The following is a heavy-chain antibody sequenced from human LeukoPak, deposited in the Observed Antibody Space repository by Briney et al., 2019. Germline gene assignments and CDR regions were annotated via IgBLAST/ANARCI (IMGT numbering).Heavy chain of an antibody. CDR3: AGGSGYYFDY. CDR2: IYYSGST. Sequence: SGTLSLTCTVSGGSISSYYWSWIRQPPGKGLEWIGYIYYSGSTNYNPSLTSRVTISVDTSKNQFSLKLSSVTAADTAVYYCAGGSGYYFDYWGQGTLVTVSS. V-gene: IGHV4-59*01. CDR1: GGSISSYY. D-gene: IGHD3-16*01. J-gene: IGHJ4*02.